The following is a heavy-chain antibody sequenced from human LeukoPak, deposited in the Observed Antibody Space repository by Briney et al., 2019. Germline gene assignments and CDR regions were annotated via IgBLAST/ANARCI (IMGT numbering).Heavy chain of an antibody. V-gene: IGHV3-9*01. CDR3: AKDFSLGAGYFDY. J-gene: IGHJ4*02. Sequence: GRSLRLSCAASGFTFDDYAMHWVRQAPGKGLEWVSGISWNSGSIGYADSVKGRFTISRHNAKNSLYLQMNSLRAEDTALYYCAKDFSLGAGYFDYWGQGTLVTVSS. CDR2: ISWNSGSI. CDR1: GFTFDDYA. D-gene: IGHD3-10*01.